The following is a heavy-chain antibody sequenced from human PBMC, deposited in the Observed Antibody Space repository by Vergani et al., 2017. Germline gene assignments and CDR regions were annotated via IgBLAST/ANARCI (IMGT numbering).Heavy chain of an antibody. CDR3: AGTSGKFEF. CDR1: GFTFSVYS. D-gene: IGHD1-1*01. Sequence: EVHLVESGGGLVTPGGSLRLSCGASGFTFSVYSLNWVRQSPGKGLEWISSINGNSAYIYYADSVRGRFTISRDNDKNLMFLQMNSLRAEDTAIYYCAGTSGKFEFWGQGTVVTISS. J-gene: IGHJ4*02. V-gene: IGHV3-21*06. CDR2: INGNSAYI.